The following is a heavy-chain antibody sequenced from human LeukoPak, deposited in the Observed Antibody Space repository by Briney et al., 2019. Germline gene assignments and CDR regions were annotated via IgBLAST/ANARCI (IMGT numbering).Heavy chain of an antibody. CDR2: MYYSGST. Sequence: SETLSLTCTVSGGSISSYYWSCIRQPPGKGLEWIGSMYYSGSTNYKPSLKSRVTISVDTSKNQFSLKLSSVTAADTAVYYCARAAYCGGDCYLFDYWGQGTLVTVFS. D-gene: IGHD2-21*02. V-gene: IGHV4-59*08. J-gene: IGHJ4*02. CDR3: ARAAYCGGDCYLFDY. CDR1: GGSISSYY.